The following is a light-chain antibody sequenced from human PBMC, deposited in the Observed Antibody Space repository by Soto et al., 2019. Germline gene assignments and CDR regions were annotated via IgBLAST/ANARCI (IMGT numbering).Light chain of an antibody. CDR2: DAS. J-gene: IGKJ5*01. Sequence: DIQLTQSPSFLSASVGDRVTITCRASQDISTFLAWYQQKSGNAPNLLIYDASTLQSGVPSRFSGSGSGTEFTLTISSLQPEDFATYFCQQINTYPHFGQGTRLEIK. CDR1: QDISTF. CDR3: QQINTYPH. V-gene: IGKV1-9*01.